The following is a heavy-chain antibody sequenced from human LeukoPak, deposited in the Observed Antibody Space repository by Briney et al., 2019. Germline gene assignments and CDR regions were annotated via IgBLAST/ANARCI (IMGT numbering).Heavy chain of an antibody. D-gene: IGHD3-10*01. CDR3: ARDLRGSRGSGSYFPPQNWFDP. Sequence: WASVKVSCKASGYTFTGYYMHWVRQAPGQGLEWMGWINPNSGGTNYAQKFQGRVTMTRDTSISTAYMELSRLRSDDTAVYYCARDLRGSRGSGSYFPPQNWFDPWGQGTLVTVSS. CDR2: INPNSGGT. J-gene: IGHJ5*02. V-gene: IGHV1-2*02. CDR1: GYTFTGYY.